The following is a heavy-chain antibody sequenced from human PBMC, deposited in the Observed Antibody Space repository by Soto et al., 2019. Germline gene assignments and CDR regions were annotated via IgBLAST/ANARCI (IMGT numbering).Heavy chain of an antibody. V-gene: IGHV3-11*06. J-gene: IGHJ4*02. CDR3: ARVPPNCSGGSCYGYYFDY. CDR2: ISSSSSYT. Sequence: GGSLRLSCAASGFTFSDYYMSWIRQAPGKGLEWVSYISSSSSYTNYADSVKGRFTISRDNAKNSLYLQMNSLRAEDAAVYYCARVPPNCSGGSCYGYYFDYWGQGTLVTVSS. CDR1: GFTFSDYY. D-gene: IGHD2-15*01.